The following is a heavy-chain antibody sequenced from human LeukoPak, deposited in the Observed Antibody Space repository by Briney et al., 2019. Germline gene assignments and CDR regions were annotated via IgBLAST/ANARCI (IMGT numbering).Heavy chain of an antibody. CDR2: ISGSGGST. CDR1: GFTFSSYA. D-gene: IGHD3-3*01. V-gene: IGHV3-23*01. Sequence: PGGSLRLSCAASGFTFSSYAMSWVRQAPGKGLEWVSAISGSGGSTYYADSVKGRFTISRDNSKNTLYLQMNSLRAEDTAVYYCAKDFFRNTFWSGYYLDYWGQGTLVTVSS. CDR3: AKDFFRNTFWSGYYLDY. J-gene: IGHJ4*02.